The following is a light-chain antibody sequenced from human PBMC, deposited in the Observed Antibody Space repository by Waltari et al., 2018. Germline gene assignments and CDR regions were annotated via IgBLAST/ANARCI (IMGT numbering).Light chain of an antibody. CDR2: GAS. Sequence: EIVLTQSPGTLSLSLGERATVSCRASQSVSRALAWYQQKPGQAPRFLIYGASTRATGIPYRVSGSCSWTDFSLTLSRLEPEDFAVYYCQHYLRLAGKFSQGTTVEI. CDR1: QSVSRA. J-gene: IGKJ1*01. V-gene: IGKV3-20*01. CDR3: QHYLRLAGK.